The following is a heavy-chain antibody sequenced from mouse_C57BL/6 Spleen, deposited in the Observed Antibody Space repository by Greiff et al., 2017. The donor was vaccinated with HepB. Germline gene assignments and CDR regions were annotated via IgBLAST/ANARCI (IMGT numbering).Heavy chain of an antibody. CDR1: GYTFTSYW. CDR2: IYPGNSDT. D-gene: IGHD2-3*01. V-gene: IGHV1-5*01. Sequence: EVQLQQSGTVLARPGASVKMSCKTSGYTFTSYWMHWVKQRPGQGLEWIGAIYPGNSDTSYNQKFKGKAKLTAVTSASTAYMELSSLTNEDSAVYDCTRSRGYDGYPFAYWGQGTLVTVSA. J-gene: IGHJ3*01. CDR3: TRSRGYDGYPFAY.